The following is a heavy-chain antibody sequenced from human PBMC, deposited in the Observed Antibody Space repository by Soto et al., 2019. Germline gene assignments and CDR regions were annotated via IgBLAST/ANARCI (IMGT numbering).Heavy chain of an antibody. CDR2: ISYDGSNK. V-gene: IGHV3-30*18. Sequence: QVQLVESGGGVVQPGRSLRLSCAASGFTFSSYGMHWVRQAPGKGLEWVAVISYDGSNKYYADSVKGRFTISRDNSKNTLYLQMNSLRAEDTAVYFCAKDVGKHLVLTHFDYWGQGTLVTVSS. D-gene: IGHD6-6*01. CDR3: AKDVGKHLVLTHFDY. J-gene: IGHJ4*02. CDR1: GFTFSSYG.